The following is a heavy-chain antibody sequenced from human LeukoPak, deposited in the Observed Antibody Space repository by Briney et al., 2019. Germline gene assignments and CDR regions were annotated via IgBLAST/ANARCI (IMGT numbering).Heavy chain of an antibody. J-gene: IGHJ5*02. CDR3: ARVRDSSSWYSEYWFDP. Sequence: PSETLSLTCTVSGGSISSYYWSWIRQPPGKGLEWIGYIYYSGSTNYNPSLKSRVTISVDTSKNQFSLKLSSVTAADTAVYYCARVRDSSSWYSEYWFDPWGQGTLVTVSS. CDR1: GGSISSYY. CDR2: IYYSGST. V-gene: IGHV4-59*01. D-gene: IGHD6-13*01.